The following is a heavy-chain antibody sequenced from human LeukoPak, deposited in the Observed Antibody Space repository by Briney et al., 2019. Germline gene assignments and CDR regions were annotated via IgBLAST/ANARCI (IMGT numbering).Heavy chain of an antibody. D-gene: IGHD5-18*01. CDR3: ARGSWIQLWLDAFDI. CDR2: MNPNSGNT. J-gene: IGHJ3*02. Sequence: GASVTVSCKASGYTFTSYDINWVRQATGQGLEWMGWMNPNSGNTGYAQKFQGRVTMTRNTSISTAYMELSSLGSEDTAVYYCARGSWIQLWLDAFDIWGQGTMVTVSS. CDR1: GYTFTSYD. V-gene: IGHV1-8*01.